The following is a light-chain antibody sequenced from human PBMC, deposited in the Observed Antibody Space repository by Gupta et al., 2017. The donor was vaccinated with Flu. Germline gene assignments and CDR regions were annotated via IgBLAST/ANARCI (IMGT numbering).Light chain of an antibody. CDR3: QHHNNWHIT. J-gene: IGKJ5*01. CDR2: DTS. V-gene: IGKV3-11*01. Sequence: DILLTHSPATLSLSPGERVTLTCRASQNFSSYLAWYQQKPGQAPRLLISDTSSRAGGVPARFSSSGSGTDFTLTISSLQPEDFAANYCQHHNNWHITFGQGTRVEIK. CDR1: QNFSSY.